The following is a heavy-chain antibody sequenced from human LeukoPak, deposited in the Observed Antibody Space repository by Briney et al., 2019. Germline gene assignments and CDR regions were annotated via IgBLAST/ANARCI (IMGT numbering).Heavy chain of an antibody. CDR3: ARDRADIVAMITWGYYFDY. V-gene: IGHV4-61*01. Sequence: SETLSLTCTVSGGSVSSENFYWSWIRQPPGKGLEWIGYIYYTGNTNYNPSLKSRVTISVDTSKNQFSLRLSSVTAADTAVYYCARDRADIVAMITWGYYFDYWGQGTLVTVSS. CDR2: IYYTGNT. CDR1: GGSVSSENFY. D-gene: IGHD5-12*01. J-gene: IGHJ4*02.